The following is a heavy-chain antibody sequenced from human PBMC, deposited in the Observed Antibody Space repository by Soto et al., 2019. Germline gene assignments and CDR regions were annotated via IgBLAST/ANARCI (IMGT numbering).Heavy chain of an antibody. V-gene: IGHV1-18*01. CDR3: ARDQRRYCISTSCPNWFDP. J-gene: IGHJ5*02. CDR2: ISAYNGNT. D-gene: IGHD2-2*01. Sequence: QVQLVQSGAEVKKPGASVKVSCKASGYTFTNYGISWVRQAPGQGLEWMGWISAYNGNTNYAQKLQGRVTMTTDTSTSTAYMELRSLRSDDTAVYYCARDQRRYCISTSCPNWFDPWGQGTLVTVSS. CDR1: GYTFTNYG.